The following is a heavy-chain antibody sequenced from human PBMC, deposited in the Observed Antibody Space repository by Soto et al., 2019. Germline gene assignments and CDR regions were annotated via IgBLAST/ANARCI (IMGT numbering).Heavy chain of an antibody. Sequence: LRLSCAASGFTISSNAMYWVRQAPGKGLEWVSGISDRGDTTHYADSVKGRFTISRDTSKNTLYLQLNTLRADDTAVYYCAKDKPGTTSFDYWGQGTLVTVSS. V-gene: IGHV3-23*01. D-gene: IGHD1-1*01. J-gene: IGHJ4*02. CDR3: AKDKPGTTSFDY. CDR2: ISDRGDTT. CDR1: GFTISSNA.